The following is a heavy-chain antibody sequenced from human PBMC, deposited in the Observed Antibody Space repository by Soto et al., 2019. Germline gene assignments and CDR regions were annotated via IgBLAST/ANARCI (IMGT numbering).Heavy chain of an antibody. CDR1: GGSIYSGGYY. CDR3: ARRGESSGYALFDY. Sequence: QVQLQESGPGLVKPSQTLPLTCTVSGGSIYSGGYYWSWIRQHPGKGLEWVGYIYYSGTTYYNPSLRSRVTISVDTSKNQFSLNLSSVTAADTAVYYCARRGESSGYALFDYWGHGSLVTVSS. J-gene: IGHJ4*01. D-gene: IGHD3-22*01. CDR2: IYYSGTT. V-gene: IGHV4-31*03.